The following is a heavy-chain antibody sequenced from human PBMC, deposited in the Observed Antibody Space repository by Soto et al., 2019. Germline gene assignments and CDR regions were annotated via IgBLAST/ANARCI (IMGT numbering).Heavy chain of an antibody. CDR3: VKNSGWFNT. CDR2: IDGSGRIT. D-gene: IGHD3-10*01. J-gene: IGHJ5*02. V-gene: IGHV3-23*05. CDR1: GFTFGTTD. Sequence: GGSLRLSCAASGFTFGTTDMSWVRQAPGEGLEWVSTIDGSGRITYYADSVKGRFTISRDNSRNTVYLQMNSLRGDDTALYYCVKNSGWFNTWGQRALVTVSS.